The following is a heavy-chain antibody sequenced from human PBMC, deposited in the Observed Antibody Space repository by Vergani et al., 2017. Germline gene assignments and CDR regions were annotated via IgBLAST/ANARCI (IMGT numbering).Heavy chain of an antibody. CDR1: GYTFTGFH. D-gene: IGHD3-3*01. Sequence: QVQLVQSGTEMKKSGASVRVSCTTSGYTFTGFHIHWVRQAPGQGLQWLGWIKPYSGATTYGQDFQGRVTMTWDTSNSTAYLNFNRVTSADTAMYFCARDFRVDVTAEFEYWGQGTLVIASS. J-gene: IGHJ4*02. CDR2: IKPYSGAT. CDR3: ARDFRVDVTAEFEY. V-gene: IGHV1-2*02.